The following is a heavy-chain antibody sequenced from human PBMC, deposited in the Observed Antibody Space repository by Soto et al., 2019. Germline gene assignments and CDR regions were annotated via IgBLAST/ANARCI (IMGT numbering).Heavy chain of an antibody. CDR1: GYTFTNHG. CDR3: ARDRVAGIWGDAFDI. D-gene: IGHD3-16*01. Sequence: QVQLLQSGAEVKKPGASVKVSCKTSGYTFTNHGINWVRQAPGQGLEWMGWINPYNANVNYAQKLQGRVTMTTDTSTSTAYMDMRSLTSDDTAVYYCARDRVAGIWGDAFDIWGQGTRVTVSS. CDR2: INPYNANV. V-gene: IGHV1-18*04. J-gene: IGHJ3*02.